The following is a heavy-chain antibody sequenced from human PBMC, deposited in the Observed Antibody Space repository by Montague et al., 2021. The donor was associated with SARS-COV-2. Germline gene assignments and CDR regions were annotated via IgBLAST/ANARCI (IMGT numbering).Heavy chain of an antibody. CDR1: GGSISSGSYY. Sequence: TLSLTCTVSGGSISSGSYYWSWIRQPAGKGLEWIGRISISGSTNYNPSLKSRVTISVDTSKNQFSLKLSSVTAADTAVYYCARDIGMAGLFDYWGQGTLVTVSS. J-gene: IGHJ4*02. CDR3: ARDIGMAGLFDY. V-gene: IGHV4-61*02. D-gene: IGHD6-19*01. CDR2: ISISGST.